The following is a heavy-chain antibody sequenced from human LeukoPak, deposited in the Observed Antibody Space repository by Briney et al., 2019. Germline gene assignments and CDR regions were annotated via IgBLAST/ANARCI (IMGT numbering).Heavy chain of an antibody. Sequence: GESLKISCKGSGYSFTSYWIGWVRQMPGKGLEWMGIIYPGVSDTRYSPSFQGQVTISADKSISTAYLQWSSLKASDTAMYYCARPTYYYDSSGYFDYFDYWGQGTLVTVSS. CDR2: IYPGVSDT. V-gene: IGHV5-51*01. CDR3: ARPTYYYDSSGYFDYFDY. CDR1: GYSFTSYW. J-gene: IGHJ4*02. D-gene: IGHD3-22*01.